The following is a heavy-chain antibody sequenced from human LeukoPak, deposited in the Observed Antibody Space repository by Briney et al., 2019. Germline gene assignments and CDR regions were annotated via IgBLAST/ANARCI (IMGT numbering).Heavy chain of an antibody. J-gene: IGHJ4*02. V-gene: IGHV3-53*01. D-gene: IGHD1-1*01. CDR3: ARLVATTGRLYFDY. CDR2: IYSGGNT. Sequence: GGSLRLSCAASGFTVSSNYMGWVRQSPGKGLEYVSVIYSGGNTYYAGSVKGRFTISRDNSKSTVYLQMNSLRAEDTAVFYCARLVATTGRLYFDYWGQGTLVTVSS. CDR1: GFTVSSNY.